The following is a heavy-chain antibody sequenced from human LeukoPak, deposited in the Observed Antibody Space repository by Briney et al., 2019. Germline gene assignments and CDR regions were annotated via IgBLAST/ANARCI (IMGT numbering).Heavy chain of an antibody. V-gene: IGHV3-21*01. CDR1: GFTFSSYS. CDR3: AREAHSIPIFGVSPGDY. Sequence: PGGSLRLSCAASGFTFSSYSMNWVRQAPGKGLEWVSSISSSSSYIYYADSVKGRFTISRDNAKNSLYLQMNSLRAEDTAVYYCAREAHSIPIFGVSPGDYWGQGTLVTVSS. J-gene: IGHJ4*02. D-gene: IGHD3-3*01. CDR2: ISSSSSYI.